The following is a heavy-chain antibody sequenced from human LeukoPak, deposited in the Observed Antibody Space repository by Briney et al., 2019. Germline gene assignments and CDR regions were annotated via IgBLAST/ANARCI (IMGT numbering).Heavy chain of an antibody. Sequence: PGGSLRLSCAASGFTFSSYGMHWVRQAPGKGLEWVAVISYDGSNKYYADSVKGRFTISRDNSKNTLYLQMNSLRAEDTAVYYCAKVGDDDYYYGMDVWGQGTTVTVS. CDR3: AKVGDDDYYYGMDV. V-gene: IGHV3-30*18. CDR2: ISYDGSNK. CDR1: GFTFSSYG. D-gene: IGHD3-16*01. J-gene: IGHJ6*02.